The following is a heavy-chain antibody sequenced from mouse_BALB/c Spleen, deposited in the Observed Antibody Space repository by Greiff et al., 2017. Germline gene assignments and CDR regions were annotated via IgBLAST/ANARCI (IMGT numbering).Heavy chain of an antibody. Sequence: EVQVVESGGGLVKLGGSLKLSCAASGFTFSSYYMSWVRQTPEKRLELVAAINSNGGSTYYPDTVKGRFTISGDNAKNTLYLQMSSLKSEDTALYYGARAGYDYLYYYAMDYWGQGTSVTVSS. D-gene: IGHD2-4*01. CDR3: ARAGYDYLYYYAMDY. CDR2: INSNGGST. J-gene: IGHJ4*01. V-gene: IGHV5-6-2*01. CDR1: GFTFSSYY.